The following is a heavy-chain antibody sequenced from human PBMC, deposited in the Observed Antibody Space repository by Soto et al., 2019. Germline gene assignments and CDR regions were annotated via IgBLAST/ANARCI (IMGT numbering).Heavy chain of an antibody. Sequence: GSLRLSCAASGFTFSSYSMNWVRQAPGKGLEWVSYISSSSSTIYYADSVKGRFTISRDNAKNSLYLQMNSLRDEDTAVYYCARDRPTIFGVVMGYYYGMDVWGQGTTVTVSS. V-gene: IGHV3-48*02. D-gene: IGHD3-3*01. CDR1: GFTFSSYS. J-gene: IGHJ6*02. CDR2: ISSSSSTI. CDR3: ARDRPTIFGVVMGYYYGMDV.